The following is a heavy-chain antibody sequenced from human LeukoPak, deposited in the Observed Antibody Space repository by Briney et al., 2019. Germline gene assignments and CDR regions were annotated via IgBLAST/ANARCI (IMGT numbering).Heavy chain of an antibody. Sequence: ASVKVSCKASGYTFTSYDINWVRQATGQGLEWMGWMNPNSGNTGYAQKFQGRVTITRNTSISTAYMELSSLRSDDTAVYYCARGGVGYCSGGSCPKNWFDPWGQGTLVTVSS. CDR1: GYTFTSYD. CDR3: ARGGVGYCSGGSCPKNWFDP. D-gene: IGHD2-15*01. V-gene: IGHV1-8*03. CDR2: MNPNSGNT. J-gene: IGHJ5*02.